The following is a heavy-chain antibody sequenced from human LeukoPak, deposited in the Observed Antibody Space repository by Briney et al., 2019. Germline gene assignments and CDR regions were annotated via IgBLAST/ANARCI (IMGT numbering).Heavy chain of an antibody. Sequence: GGSLRLSCAAPGFTFSSYSMNWVRQAPGKGLEWVSSISSSSSYIYYADSVKGRFTISRDNAKNSLYLQMNSLRAGDTAVYYCASLRYYDFWSGYHTTFDYWGQGTLVTVSS. CDR1: GFTFSSYS. V-gene: IGHV3-21*01. CDR3: ASLRYYDFWSGYHTTFDY. D-gene: IGHD3-3*01. CDR2: ISSSSSYI. J-gene: IGHJ4*02.